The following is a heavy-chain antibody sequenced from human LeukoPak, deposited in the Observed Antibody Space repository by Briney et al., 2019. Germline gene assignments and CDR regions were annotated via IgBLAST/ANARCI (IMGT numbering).Heavy chain of an antibody. CDR3: AKPEAGVASIDC. Sequence: GGSLRLSCGASDFTFTSSAMTWVRQAPGKGLEWVSAISSGGTPYYAASVRGRFIISRDTSTNTLYLQVKSLTAEDTAVYYCAKPEAGVASIDCWGQGTLVTVSS. J-gene: IGHJ4*02. V-gene: IGHV3-23*01. CDR1: DFTFTSSA. CDR2: ISSGGTP. D-gene: IGHD2-21*01.